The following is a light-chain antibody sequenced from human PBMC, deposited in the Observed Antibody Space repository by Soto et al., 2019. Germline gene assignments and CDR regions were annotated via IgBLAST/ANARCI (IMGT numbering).Light chain of an antibody. V-gene: IGKV3-15*01. CDR1: QSVSSN. J-gene: IGKJ2*01. Sequence: EMVLTQSPATLSVSPGERATLSCRASQSVSSNLAWYQQKPGQAPRLLISGASTRATGIPARFSGSGSGTEFTLTISSLQSEDFAVYYCQHYNNWPYTFGQGTKLEIK. CDR3: QHYNNWPYT. CDR2: GAS.